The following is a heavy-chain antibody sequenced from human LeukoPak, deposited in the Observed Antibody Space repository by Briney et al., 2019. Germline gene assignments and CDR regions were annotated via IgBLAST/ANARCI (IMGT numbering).Heavy chain of an antibody. V-gene: IGHV1-2*02. D-gene: IGHD5-18*01. CDR2: INPNSGGT. CDR3: ARGDTAMVTYYMDV. CDR1: GGTFSSYA. J-gene: IGHJ6*03. Sequence: EASVKVSCKASGGTFSSYAISWVRQAPGQGLEWMGWINPNSGGTNYAQKFQGRVTMTRDTSISTAYMELSRLRSDDTAVYYCARGDTAMVTYYMDVWGKGTTVTVSS.